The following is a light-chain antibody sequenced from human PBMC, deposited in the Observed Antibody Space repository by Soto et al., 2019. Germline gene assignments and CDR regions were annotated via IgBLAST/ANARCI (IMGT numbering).Light chain of an antibody. CDR2: DVS. V-gene: IGLV2-14*01. CDR3: SSYTSSGTPYV. CDR1: SSDVGGYNY. J-gene: IGLJ1*01. Sequence: QSALTQPASVSGSPGQSITISCTGTSSDVGGYNYVSWYQQHPGKAPKLMIYDVSNRPSGVSNRFSGSKSGNTASLTISGLQAEDEADYYGSSYTSSGTPYVFGTGTKVTVL.